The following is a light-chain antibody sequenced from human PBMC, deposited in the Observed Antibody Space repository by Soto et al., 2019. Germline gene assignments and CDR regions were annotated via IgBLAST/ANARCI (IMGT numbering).Light chain of an antibody. CDR3: GTWDTSLSAYV. J-gene: IGLJ1*01. Sequence: QSVLTQPPSVSAAPGQKVTISCSGSSSNIGNNFVSWYQHLPGTAPKLLIYDNDKRPPGISDRFSGSKSGTSATLDIAGLQTGDEADYYCGTWDTSLSAYVFGPGTKLTVL. V-gene: IGLV1-51*01. CDR1: SSNIGNNF. CDR2: DND.